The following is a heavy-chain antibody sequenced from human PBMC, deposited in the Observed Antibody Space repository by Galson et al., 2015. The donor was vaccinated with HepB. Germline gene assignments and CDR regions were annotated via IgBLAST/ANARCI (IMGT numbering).Heavy chain of an antibody. D-gene: IGHD4-17*01. Sequence: SVKVSCKASGYTFTGYYMHWVRQAPGQGLEWMGRINPNSGGTNYAQKFQGRVTMTRDTSISTAYMELSRLRSDDTAVYYCARDRPDYGDYYAGRWGTIDYWGQGTLVTVSS. V-gene: IGHV1-2*06. CDR2: INPNSGGT. CDR3: ARDRPDYGDYYAGRWGTIDY. J-gene: IGHJ4*02. CDR1: GYTFTGYY.